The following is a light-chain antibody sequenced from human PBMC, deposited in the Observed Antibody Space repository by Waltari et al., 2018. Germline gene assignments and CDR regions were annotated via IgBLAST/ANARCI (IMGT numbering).Light chain of an antibody. CDR2: YDS. J-gene: IGLJ1*01. CDR3: QVWDANTDPGV. V-gene: IGLV3-21*01. CDR1: NIESKS. Sequence: YVLTQPPSVAVAPGETARVTCGGNNIESKSVHWYQQKPGQAPVLVISYDSDRPSGIPERFSGSNSGDTATLTISRVEAGDEADYYCQVWDANTDPGVFGTGTEVTVL.